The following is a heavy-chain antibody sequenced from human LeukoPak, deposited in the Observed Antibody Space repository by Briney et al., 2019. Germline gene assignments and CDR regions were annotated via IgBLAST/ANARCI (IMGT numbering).Heavy chain of an antibody. V-gene: IGHV3-48*03. CDR1: GFTFSSYE. CDR2: ISSSGGTI. J-gene: IGHJ4*02. CDR3: ASDVAPIDY. Sequence: GGSLRLSCAASGFTFSSYEMNWVRQAPGKGLEWISYISSSGGTIYYADSVKGRFTISRDNAKNSLYLQMNSLRAEDTAVYYCASDVAPIDYWGQGTLVTVSS.